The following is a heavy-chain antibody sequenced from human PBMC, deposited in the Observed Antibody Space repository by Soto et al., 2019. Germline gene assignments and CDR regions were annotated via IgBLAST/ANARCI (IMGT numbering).Heavy chain of an antibody. CDR3: ASQMYYYDSSGYYFDAFDI. CDR2: IKQDGSEK. CDR1: GFTFSSYW. V-gene: IGHV3-7*02. Sequence: GGSLRLSCAASGFTFSSYWMSWVRQAPGKGLEWVANIKQDGSEKYYVDSVKGRFTISRDNAKNSLYLQMNSLRAEDTAVYYCASQMYYYDSSGYYFDAFDIWGQGTMVTVSS. D-gene: IGHD3-22*01. J-gene: IGHJ3*02.